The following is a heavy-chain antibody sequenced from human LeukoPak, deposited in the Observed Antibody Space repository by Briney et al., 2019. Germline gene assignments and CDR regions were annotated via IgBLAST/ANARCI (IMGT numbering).Heavy chain of an antibody. CDR2: INPNSGGT. CDR3: ARDSVSFAVAGTGVYYFDY. Sequence: ASVKVSCKASGYTLTGYYMHWVRQAPGQGLEWMGRINPNSGGTNYAQKFQGRVTMTRDTSISTAYMELSRLRSDDTAVYYCARDSVSFAVAGTGVYYFDYWGQGTLVTVSS. CDR1: GYTLTGYY. V-gene: IGHV1-2*06. D-gene: IGHD6-19*01. J-gene: IGHJ4*02.